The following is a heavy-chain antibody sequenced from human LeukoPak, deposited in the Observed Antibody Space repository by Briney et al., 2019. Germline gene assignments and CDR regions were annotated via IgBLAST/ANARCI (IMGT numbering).Heavy chain of an antibody. CDR3: ARDGVATTDNSRYYFDY. CDR2: INPSGGST. CDR1: GYTFTSYY. J-gene: IGHJ4*02. Sequence: GASVTVSCKASGYTFTSYYMHWVRQAPGQGLEWMGIINPSGGSTNFAQKFQGRVTMTRDTSTSTVYMDLSSLRSEDTVVYYCARDGVATTDNSRYYFDYWGQGTLVTVSS. D-gene: IGHD5-24*01. V-gene: IGHV1-46*01.